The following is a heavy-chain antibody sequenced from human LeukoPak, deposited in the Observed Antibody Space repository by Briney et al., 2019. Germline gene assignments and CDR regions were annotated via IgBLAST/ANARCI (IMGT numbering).Heavy chain of an antibody. CDR3: ARAISGSYYNY. J-gene: IGHJ4*02. V-gene: IGHV4-59*01. Sequence: SETLSLTCTVSGGSISSYYWSWIRQPPGKGLEWIGYIYYSGSTNYNPSLKSRVTISVDTSKNQFSLKLSSVTAADTAVYYCARAISGSYYNYWGQGTLVTVSS. CDR2: IYYSGST. CDR1: GGSISSYY. D-gene: IGHD1-26*01.